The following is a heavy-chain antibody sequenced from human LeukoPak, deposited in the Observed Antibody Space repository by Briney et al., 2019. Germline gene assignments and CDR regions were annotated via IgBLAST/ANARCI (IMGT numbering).Heavy chain of an antibody. V-gene: IGHV1-2*02. J-gene: IGHJ4*02. Sequence: ASVKVSCKAFGYTFTGYYMHWVRQAPGQGLEWMGWINPNSGGTNYAQKFQGRVTMTRDTSISTAYMELSRLRSDDTAVYYCATEPSIAVAGTDDYWGQGTLVTVSS. D-gene: IGHD6-19*01. CDR1: GYTFTGYY. CDR3: ATEPSIAVAGTDDY. CDR2: INPNSGGT.